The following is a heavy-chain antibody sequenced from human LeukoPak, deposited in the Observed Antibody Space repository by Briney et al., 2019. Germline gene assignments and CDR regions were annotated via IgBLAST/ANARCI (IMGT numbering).Heavy chain of an antibody. CDR1: GFTFSSYG. D-gene: IGHD6-19*01. CDR3: AKAGGGSGWYV. J-gene: IGHJ4*02. V-gene: IGHV3-30*18. CDR2: ISYDGSNK. Sequence: SGRSLRLSCAASGFTFSSYGMHWVRQAPGKGLEWVAVISYDGSNKYYADSVEGRFTISRDNSKNTLYLQMNSLRAEDTAVYYCAKAGGGSGWYVWGQGTLVTVSS.